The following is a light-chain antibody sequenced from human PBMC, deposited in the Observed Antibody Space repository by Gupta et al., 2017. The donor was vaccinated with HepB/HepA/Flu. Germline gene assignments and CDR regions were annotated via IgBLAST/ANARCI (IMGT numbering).Light chain of an antibody. CDR2: SAS. Sequence: IQMTQSPSSLSASLGDRVTITCRASQSIASYLNWYEKKPGKAPKLLISSASSLQSGVPSRFSGSGSGTEFTLTISSRRPEDSANYYCQHWINLQWTFGQGTKVEI. J-gene: IGKJ1*01. V-gene: IGKV1-39*01. CDR1: QSIASY. CDR3: QHWINLQWT.